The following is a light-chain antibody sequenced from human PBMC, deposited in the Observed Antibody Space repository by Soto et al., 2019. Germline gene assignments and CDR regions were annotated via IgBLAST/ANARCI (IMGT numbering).Light chain of an antibody. CDR1: SSDVGGYNY. CDR2: EVS. CDR3: SSYTSSSTPRYV. J-gene: IGLJ1*01. Sequence: QSALTQPASVSGSPGQSITISCTGTSSDVGGYNYVSWYQQHPGKAPKLMIYEVSNRPSGVSNRFSGSKSGNTASLTISGLQDEDEADYYCSSYTSSSTPRYVFGTGTKVTVL. V-gene: IGLV2-14*01.